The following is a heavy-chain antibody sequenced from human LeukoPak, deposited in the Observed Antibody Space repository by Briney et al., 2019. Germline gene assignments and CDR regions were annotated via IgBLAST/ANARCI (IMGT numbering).Heavy chain of an antibody. J-gene: IGHJ4*02. Sequence: GGSLRLSCATSGFSFSFYGMQWVRQAPGKGLEWVAVIWNDGSQKYYGDSVKGRFTISKDNSRKTVNLQMDSLRAEDTAIYYCARWGAGGLTLDYWGQGVLVTVSS. CDR2: IWNDGSQK. CDR1: GFSFSFYG. CDR3: ARWGAGGLTLDY. V-gene: IGHV3-33*01. D-gene: IGHD3-16*01.